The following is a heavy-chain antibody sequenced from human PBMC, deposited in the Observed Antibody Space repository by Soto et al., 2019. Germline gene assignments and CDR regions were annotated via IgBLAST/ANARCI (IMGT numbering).Heavy chain of an antibody. V-gene: IGHV4-61*01. Sequence: SETLSLTCTVSGGSVSSGNYYWSWIRQPPGKGLEWIGYIYYSGSTNYNPSLKSRVTISVDTSKNQFSLKLSSVTAADTAVYYRAREYSSSSSFDYWGQGTLVTVSS. J-gene: IGHJ4*02. CDR2: IYYSGST. D-gene: IGHD6-6*01. CDR3: AREYSSSSSFDY. CDR1: GGSVSSGNYY.